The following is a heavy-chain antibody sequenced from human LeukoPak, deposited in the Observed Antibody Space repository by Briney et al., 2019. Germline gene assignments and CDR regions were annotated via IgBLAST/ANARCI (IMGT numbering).Heavy chain of an antibody. J-gene: IGHJ3*02. Sequence: SETLSLTCTVSGGSISSHYWSWIRQPPGKGLEWIGYIYYSGSTNYNPSLKSRVTISVDTSKNQFSLKLSSVTAADTAVYYCARDEYRVVGATGSAFDIWGQGTMVTVSS. V-gene: IGHV4-59*11. CDR2: IYYSGST. CDR1: GGSISSHY. D-gene: IGHD1-26*01. CDR3: ARDEYRVVGATGSAFDI.